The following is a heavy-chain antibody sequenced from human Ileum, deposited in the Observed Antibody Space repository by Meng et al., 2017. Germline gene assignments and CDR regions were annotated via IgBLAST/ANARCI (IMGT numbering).Heavy chain of an antibody. CDR2: ISPDGFT. CDR1: GDSMSFHS. CDR3: ARDRGPRMVDDGFDI. V-gene: IGHV4-59*11. Sequence: SETLSLTCSVSGDSMSFHSWSWIRHSPGKGLEWIGYISPDGFTKYSPSLKTRVSMSVDTSKYQFSLKVSSVTAADTAVYYCARDRGPRMVDDGFDIWGQGTMVTVSS. D-gene: IGHD2-15*01. J-gene: IGHJ3*02.